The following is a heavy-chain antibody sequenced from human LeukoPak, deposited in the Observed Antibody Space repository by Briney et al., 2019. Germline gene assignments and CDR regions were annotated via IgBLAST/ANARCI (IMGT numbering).Heavy chain of an antibody. D-gene: IGHD1-26*01. CDR3: ARIVGATLWYFDY. V-gene: IGHV4-59*01. CDR2: IYYSGST. CDR1: GGSISSYY. J-gene: IGHJ4*02. Sequence: SETLSLTCTVSGGSISSYYWSWIRQPPGKGLEWIGYIYYSGSTNYNPSLKSRDTISVDTSENQFSLKLSSVTAADTAVYYCARIVGATLWYFDYWGQGTLVTVSS.